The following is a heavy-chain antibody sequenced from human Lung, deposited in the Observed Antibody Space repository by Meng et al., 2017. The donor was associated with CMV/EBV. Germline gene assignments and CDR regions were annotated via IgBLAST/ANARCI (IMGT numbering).Heavy chain of an antibody. CDR2: IIPIFGTA. CDR3: ARDLDYGPSY. CDR1: GGTLSSYA. V-gene: IGHV1-69*05. Sequence: KVSCKASGGTLSSYAISWVRQAPGQGLEWMGGIIPIFGTANYAQKFQGRVTITTDESTSTAYMELSSLRSEDTAVYYCARDLDYGPSYWGQGTLVTVSS. D-gene: IGHD4-17*01. J-gene: IGHJ4*02.